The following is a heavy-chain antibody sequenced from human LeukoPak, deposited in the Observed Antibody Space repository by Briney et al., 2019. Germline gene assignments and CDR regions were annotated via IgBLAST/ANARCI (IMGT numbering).Heavy chain of an antibody. D-gene: IGHD1-1*01. CDR2: ISYSGST. Sequence: SETLSLTCTVSGXSISSYYWSWIRQPPGKGLEWIGYISYSGSTNFNPSLKSRVTISVDTSKNQFSLKLSSVTAADTAVYYCAREGTAGTNLNWFDPWGQGTLVTVSS. J-gene: IGHJ5*02. V-gene: IGHV4-59*01. CDR3: AREGTAGTNLNWFDP. CDR1: GXSISSYY.